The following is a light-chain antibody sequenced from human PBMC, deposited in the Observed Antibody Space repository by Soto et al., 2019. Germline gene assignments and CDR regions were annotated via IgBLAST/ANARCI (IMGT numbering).Light chain of an antibody. CDR3: SSYAGSNLVV. CDR1: SSDVGGYNY. CDR2: EVS. Sequence: SALTQPPSASGSPGQSVTISCTGTSSDVGGYNYVSWYQQHPGKAPKLMIYEVSKRPSGVPDRFSGSKSGNTASLTVSGLQAEDEADYYCSSYAGSNLVVFGGGTKVTV. V-gene: IGLV2-8*01. J-gene: IGLJ2*01.